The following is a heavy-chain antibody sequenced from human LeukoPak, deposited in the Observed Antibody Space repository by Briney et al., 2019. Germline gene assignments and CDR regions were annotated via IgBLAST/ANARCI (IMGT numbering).Heavy chain of an antibody. CDR1: GFTLSSYW. J-gene: IGHJ4*02. Sequence: PGGSLRLSCAASGFTLSSYWMSWVRQAPGKGLEWVANIKQDGSEKYYVDSVKGRFTISRDNAKNSLYLQMNSLRAEDTAVYYCARGSGSEQYYFDYWGQGTLVTVSS. CDR3: ARGSGSEQYYFDY. CDR2: IKQDGSEK. D-gene: IGHD6-25*01. V-gene: IGHV3-7*01.